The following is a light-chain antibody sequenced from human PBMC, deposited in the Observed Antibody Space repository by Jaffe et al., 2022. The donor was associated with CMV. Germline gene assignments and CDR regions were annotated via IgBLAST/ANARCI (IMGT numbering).Light chain of an antibody. V-gene: IGLV3-19*01. CDR3: SSRDISGNLLV. Sequence: SSELTQAPAVSVASGQTVRITCRGDSLRDYYANWYQQKPGQAPVLVIYGKNNRPPGIPDRFSGSRSRIISSLIITGAQAEDEADYYCSSRDISGNLLVFGGGTKLTVL. CDR2: GKN. J-gene: IGLJ2*01. CDR1: SLRDYY.